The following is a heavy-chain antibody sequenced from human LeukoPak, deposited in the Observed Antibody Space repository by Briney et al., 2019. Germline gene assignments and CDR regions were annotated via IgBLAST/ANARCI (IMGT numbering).Heavy chain of an antibody. V-gene: IGHV3-23*01. Sequence: PGGSLRLSCAASGFTFSSYAMSWVRQAPGKGLEWVSAISGSGGSTYYADSVKGRFTISRDNSKNTLYLQMNSLRAEDTAVYYCVKDGARIAVAAYYFDYWGQGTLVTVSS. CDR3: VKDGARIAVAAYYFDY. CDR2: ISGSGGST. D-gene: IGHD6-19*01. J-gene: IGHJ4*02. CDR1: GFTFSSYA.